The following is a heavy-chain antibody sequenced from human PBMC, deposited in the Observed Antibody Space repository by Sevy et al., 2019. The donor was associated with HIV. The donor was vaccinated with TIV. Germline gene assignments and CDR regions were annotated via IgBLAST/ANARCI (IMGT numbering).Heavy chain of an antibody. V-gene: IGHV3-15*01. CDR1: GLTVSNAW. CDR2: IKSKSDVETR. J-gene: IGHJ4*02. Sequence: GGSLRLSCAASGLTVSNAWMNWVRQAPGKGLEWVGRIKSKSDVETRDLAAPVTSSISISRDASRNTVSLEISSLTIEDAGMYDCAAGLGKYDFDSWGQGTLVTVSS. D-gene: IGHD3-9*01. CDR3: AAGLGKYDFDS.